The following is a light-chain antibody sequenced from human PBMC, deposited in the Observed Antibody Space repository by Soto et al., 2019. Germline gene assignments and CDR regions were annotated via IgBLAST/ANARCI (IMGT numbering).Light chain of an antibody. CDR3: AAWDDSLDGHVV. CDR1: SSNIGSNT. Sequence: QSVLTQPPSASGTPGQRVTISCSGSSSNIGSNTVNWYQKLPGKAPELLIYSNNQRPSGVPDRFSGSKSGTSASLAISGLQSEDEADYYCAAWDDSLDGHVVFGGGTKLTVL. V-gene: IGLV1-44*01. CDR2: SNN. J-gene: IGLJ2*01.